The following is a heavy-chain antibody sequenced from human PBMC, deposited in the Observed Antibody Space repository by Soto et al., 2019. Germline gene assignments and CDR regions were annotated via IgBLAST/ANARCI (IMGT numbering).Heavy chain of an antibody. Sequence: PSETLSLTCAVSGGSFSSYYWTWIRQPPEKGLEWIGEITHRGSTNYNPSLKSRVTMPVDTSKNQFSLKVTSVTAADTAVYFSARWYQQLARKQQPLDPRRQGTLVTVSS. D-gene: IGHD6-13*01. CDR1: GGSFSSYY. CDR2: ITHRGST. CDR3: ARWYQQLARKQQPLDP. V-gene: IGHV4-34*01. J-gene: IGHJ5*02.